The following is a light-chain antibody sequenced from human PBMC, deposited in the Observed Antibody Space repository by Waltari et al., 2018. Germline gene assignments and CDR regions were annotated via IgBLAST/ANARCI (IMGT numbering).Light chain of an antibody. J-gene: IGKJ4*01. V-gene: IGKV3-15*01. Sequence: ETVMTQFPASLSVSPGERVTLSCRASQSVSSHLAWYQQKPGQAPRLLIFRSSTRASGIPARISGSGSGTEFSLTISSLQSEDSAVYYCQQYKNWSTSFGGGTKVEIK. CDR3: QQYKNWSTS. CDR2: RSS. CDR1: QSVSSH.